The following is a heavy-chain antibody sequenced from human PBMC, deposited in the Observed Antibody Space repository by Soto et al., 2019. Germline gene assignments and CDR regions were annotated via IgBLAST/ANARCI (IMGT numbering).Heavy chain of an antibody. CDR2: VFHTGST. CDR1: GASITTYY. Sequence: QVQLRESGPGPVRPSETLSLTCSVSGASITTYYWSWIRQPPGKGLEWIGYVFHTGSTNYNPSLSSRVTMSVHTSRHHFSLSLTSVTAADTAVYYCTRGEGYHLYWGQGTLVTVSS. D-gene: IGHD5-12*01. V-gene: IGHV4-59*01. CDR3: TRGEGYHLY. J-gene: IGHJ4*02.